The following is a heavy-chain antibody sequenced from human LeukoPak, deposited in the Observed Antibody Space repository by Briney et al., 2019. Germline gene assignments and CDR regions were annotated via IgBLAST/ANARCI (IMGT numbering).Heavy chain of an antibody. CDR2: IYYSGST. V-gene: IGHV4-59*01. Sequence: SETLSLTCTVSGGSISSYYWSWIRQPPGKGLEWIGYIYYSGSTNYNPSLKSRVTISVDTSNNQFSLKLSSVTAADTAVYYCAREPTSYSNYYYYYYMDVWGKGTTVTVSS. J-gene: IGHJ6*03. D-gene: IGHD4-11*01. CDR1: GGSISSYY. CDR3: AREPTSYSNYYYYYYMDV.